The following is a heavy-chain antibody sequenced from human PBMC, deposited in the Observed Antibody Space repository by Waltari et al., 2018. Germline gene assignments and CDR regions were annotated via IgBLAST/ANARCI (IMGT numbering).Heavy chain of an antibody. CDR2: VDPEDGET. CDR1: GYTFTDYY. D-gene: IGHD2-15*01. CDR3: ARDWAAAGYYFDY. V-gene: IGHV1-69-2*01. J-gene: IGHJ4*02. Sequence: SGAEVKISCKVSGYTFTDYYMHWVQQAPGKGLEWMGLVDPEDGETISAEKFQGRFTITADTSTDTAYMELSSLRAEDTAVYYCARDWAAAGYYFDYWGQGTLVTVSS.